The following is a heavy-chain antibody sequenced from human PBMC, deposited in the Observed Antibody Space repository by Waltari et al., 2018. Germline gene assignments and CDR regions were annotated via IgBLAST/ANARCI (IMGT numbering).Heavy chain of an antibody. J-gene: IGHJ6*02. CDR1: GFKFSAYA. V-gene: IGHV3-21*02. D-gene: IGHD6-19*01. CDR3: AREGAEQWVVEAYGMDV. Sequence: EVQLVESGGGLVKPGGSLRLSCVASGFKFSAYAMNWVRQAPGNGLSLVSSIGWSSSFMDYADSVRCRFTVSRDNATNTLYLQIDTLRAEDTAVYYCAREGAEQWVVEAYGMDVWGQGTTVTVSS. CDR2: IGWSSSFM.